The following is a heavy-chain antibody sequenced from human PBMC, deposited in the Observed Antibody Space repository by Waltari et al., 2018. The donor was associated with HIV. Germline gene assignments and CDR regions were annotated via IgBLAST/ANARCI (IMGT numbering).Heavy chain of an antibody. J-gene: IGHJ4*02. CDR2: IDPSVDST. V-gene: IGHV1-46*01. Sequence: QVQLVQSGAEEKKPGASVRVSCKASGYTFTGYFIHWVRQAPGKGLEWRGIIDPSVDSTAYAQKFQGRVTMTSDTSTSSAYMEISSLTSDDTAVYYCARDLAVVVFKASYFFDYWGQGSLITVS. D-gene: IGHD2-15*01. CDR1: GYTFTGYF. CDR3: ARDLAVVVFKASYFFDY.